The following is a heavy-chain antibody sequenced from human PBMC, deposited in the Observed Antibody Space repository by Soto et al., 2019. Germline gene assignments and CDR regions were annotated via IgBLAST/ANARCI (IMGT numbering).Heavy chain of an antibody. CDR2: ISGTSYYT. CDR3: ARARSTGRDDAFDI. J-gene: IGHJ3*02. D-gene: IGHD2-8*02. V-gene: IGHV3-11*05. CDR1: GFTFSDYY. Sequence: QAELVESGGGLVVPGGSLRLSCAASGFTFSDYYMTWIRQAPGKGLEWVSFISGTSYYTNYADSVKGRFIISRDNAKNSLYLQMKSLRADDTAVYFCARARSTGRDDAFDIWGQGTVLTVSS.